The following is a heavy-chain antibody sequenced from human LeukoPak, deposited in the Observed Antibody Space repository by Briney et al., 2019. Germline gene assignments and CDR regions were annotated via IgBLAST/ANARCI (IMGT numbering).Heavy chain of an antibody. CDR2: IDWDDDK. J-gene: IGHJ4*02. CDR3: ARTRINSYYYASGSFYSD. Sequence: SGPTLVNPTQTLTLTCTFSGFSLTTSEVGVGWIRQPPGKALEWLARIDWDDDKYYTTSLKTRLTISKDTSKNQVVLTMTNMDPVDTATYYCARTRINSYYYASGSFYSDWGQGTLVTVSS. CDR1: GFSLTTSEVG. V-gene: IGHV2-70*11. D-gene: IGHD3-10*01.